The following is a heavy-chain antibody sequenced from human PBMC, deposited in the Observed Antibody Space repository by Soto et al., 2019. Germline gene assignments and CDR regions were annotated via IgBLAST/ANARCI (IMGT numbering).Heavy chain of an antibody. D-gene: IGHD3-9*01. CDR1: GFTFSSYS. CDR2: ISSSSSYI. Sequence: GGSLSLSCAASGFTFSSYSMNWVRQAPGKGLEWVSSISSSSSYIYYADSVKGRFTISRDNAKNSLYLQMNSLRAEDTAVYYCARDLEARYDILVLMDVWGQGTTVTVSS. V-gene: IGHV3-21*01. CDR3: ARDLEARYDILVLMDV. J-gene: IGHJ6*02.